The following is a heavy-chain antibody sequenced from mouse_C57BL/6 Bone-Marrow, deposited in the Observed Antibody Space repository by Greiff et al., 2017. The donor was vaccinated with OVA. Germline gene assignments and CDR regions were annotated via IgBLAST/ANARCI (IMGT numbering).Heavy chain of an antibody. D-gene: IGHD2-2*01. CDR3: ARPSMVEGFAY. CDR2: ISSGGSYT. J-gene: IGHJ3*01. V-gene: IGHV5-6*02. CDR1: GFTFSSYG. Sequence: DVKLVESGGDLVKPGGSLKLSCAASGFTFSSYGMSWVRQTPDKRLEWVATISSGGSYTYYPDSVKGRFTISRDNAKNTLYLQMSSLKSEDTAMYYCARPSMVEGFAYWGQGTLVTVSA.